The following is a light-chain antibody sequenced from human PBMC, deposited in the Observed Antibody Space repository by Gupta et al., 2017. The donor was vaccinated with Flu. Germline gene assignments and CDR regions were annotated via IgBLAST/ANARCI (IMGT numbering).Light chain of an antibody. Sequence: QSALTQPPSASGSPGQSVTISCTGTSSDVGGYKYVSWYQQHPGKAPKVMISEVNKRPSGFPDRFSGSKSGNTASLTVSGLQAEDEADYYCSSYAGSNKLIFGGGTKLTVL. CDR1: SSDVGGYKY. J-gene: IGLJ2*01. CDR2: EVN. CDR3: SSYAGSNKLI. V-gene: IGLV2-8*01.